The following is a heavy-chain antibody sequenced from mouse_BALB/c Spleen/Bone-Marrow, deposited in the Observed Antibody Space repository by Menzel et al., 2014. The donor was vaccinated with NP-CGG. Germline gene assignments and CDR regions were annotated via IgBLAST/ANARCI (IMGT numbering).Heavy chain of an antibody. D-gene: IGHD2-3*01. CDR3: TRDLYDGYSYYAMDY. V-gene: IGHV5-6-4*01. CDR1: GFTFSSYT. Sequence: EVQLVESGGGLVKPGGSLKLSCAASGFTFSSYTMSWVRQTPEKRLEWVATITSGGGYTYYPDSVKGRFTISRDNAKSTLYLQMSSLKSEDTAVYYCTRDLYDGYSYYAMDYWGQGTSVTVSS. CDR2: ITSGGGYT. J-gene: IGHJ4*01.